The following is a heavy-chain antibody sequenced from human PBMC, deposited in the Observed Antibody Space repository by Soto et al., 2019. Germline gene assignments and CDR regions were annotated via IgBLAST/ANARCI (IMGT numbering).Heavy chain of an antibody. J-gene: IGHJ4*02. Sequence: QVQLQESGPGLVKPSQTLSLTCTVSGGSISSGDYHWSWIRQPPGKGLEWIGFVYYTGNTYYNPSLKRRVXXSXDXXTNQFSLKLSSVTAADPAVYYCARSDFWSGYYTDYWGQGTLVTVSS. V-gene: IGHV4-30-4*08. CDR3: ARSDFWSGYYTDY. CDR1: GGSISSGDYH. CDR2: VYYTGNT. D-gene: IGHD3-3*01.